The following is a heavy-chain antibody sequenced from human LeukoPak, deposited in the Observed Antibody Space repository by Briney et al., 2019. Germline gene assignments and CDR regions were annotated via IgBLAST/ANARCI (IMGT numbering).Heavy chain of an antibody. Sequence: SVKVSCKAPGGTFSSYAIIWLRQAPRQGLEWMGGNIPIFGTANYAQKYQGRVTITTDESKSTAYMELSSLRSEDTAVYYCARDIHPYYYDGSGLDYWGQGTLVTVSS. CDR3: ARDIHPYYYDGSGLDY. J-gene: IGHJ4*02. D-gene: IGHD3-22*01. CDR1: GGTFSSYA. CDR2: NIPIFGTA. V-gene: IGHV1-69*05.